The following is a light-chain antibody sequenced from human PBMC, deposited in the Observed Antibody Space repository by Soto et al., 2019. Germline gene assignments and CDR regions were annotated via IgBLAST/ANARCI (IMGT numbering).Light chain of an antibody. CDR1: QSVSSY. CDR2: DAS. CDR3: QQRSNWPLT. Sequence: EIVLTQSPATLSLSPGERATLSCRASQSVSSYLVWYQQKPGQAPRLLIYDASNRATGIPARFSGSGSGTDFHLTISSLEPEDFAVYYCQQRSNWPLTFGGGTKVEIK. V-gene: IGKV3-11*01. J-gene: IGKJ4*01.